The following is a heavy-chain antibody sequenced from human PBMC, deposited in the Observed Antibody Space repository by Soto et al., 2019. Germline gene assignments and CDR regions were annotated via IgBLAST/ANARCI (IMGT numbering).Heavy chain of an antibody. D-gene: IGHD6-13*01. J-gene: IGHJ6*02. V-gene: IGHV3-64D*06. CDR2: ISSNGGST. Sequence: GGSLRLSCSASGFTFSSYAMRWVRQAPGKGLEYVSAISSNGGSTYYADSVKGRFTISRDNSKNTRYLQMSSLRAEDTAVYYCVKGHSSRAHYYYGMDVWGQGTTVTVSS. CDR3: VKGHSSRAHYYYGMDV. CDR1: GFTFSSYA.